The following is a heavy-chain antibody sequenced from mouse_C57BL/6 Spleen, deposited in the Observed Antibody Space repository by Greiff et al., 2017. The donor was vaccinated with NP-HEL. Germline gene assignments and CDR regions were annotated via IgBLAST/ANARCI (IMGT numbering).Heavy chain of an antibody. CDR2: IYPGDGDT. J-gene: IGHJ2*01. CDR1: GYAFSSYW. D-gene: IGHD4-1*01. V-gene: IGHV1-80*01. CDR3: ARGGANWPFDY. Sequence: VQLQQSGAELVKPGASVKISCKASGYAFSSYWMNWVKQRPGKGLEWIGQIYPGDGDTNYNGKFKGEATLTADKSSSTAYMQLSSLTSEDSAVYFCARGGANWPFDYWGQGTTLTVSS.